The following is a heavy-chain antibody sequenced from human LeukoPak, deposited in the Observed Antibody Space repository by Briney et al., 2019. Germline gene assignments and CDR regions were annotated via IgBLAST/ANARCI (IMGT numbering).Heavy chain of an antibody. CDR3: ARGQYYYDSSGYYRFDP. CDR2: IYYSGST. Sequence: SETLSLTCTVSGGSISSSSYYWGWIRQPPGKGLEWIGSIYYSGSTYYNPSLKSRVTISVDTSKNQFSLKLSSVTAADTAVYYCARGQYYYDSSGYYRFDPWGQGTLVTVSS. D-gene: IGHD3-22*01. J-gene: IGHJ5*02. V-gene: IGHV4-39*07. CDR1: GGSISSSSYY.